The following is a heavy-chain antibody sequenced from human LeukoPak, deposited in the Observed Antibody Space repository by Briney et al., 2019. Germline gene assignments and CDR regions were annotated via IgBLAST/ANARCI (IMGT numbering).Heavy chain of an antibody. J-gene: IGHJ4*02. CDR1: GYSFSIYT. CDR3: VRALDSLGGLSLPDY. V-gene: IGHV7-4-1*01. D-gene: IGHD3-16*02. CDR2: IHPRTGNP. Sequence: AASLKLSCNASGYSFSIYTMYWVRHSPLQGLGFMGWIHPRTGNPTYAQGFSGRFVFSLDASVTTTYLQIRDLMTEDTAVYFCVRALDSLGGLSLPDYWGQGTLVTVSS.